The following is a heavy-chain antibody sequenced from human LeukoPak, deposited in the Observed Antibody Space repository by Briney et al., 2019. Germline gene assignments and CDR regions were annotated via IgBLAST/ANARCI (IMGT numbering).Heavy chain of an antibody. CDR3: ARAGNNYDSSGLLLDY. V-gene: IGHV4-59*02. D-gene: IGHD3-22*01. J-gene: IGHJ4*02. CDR1: GGSVSSYY. CDR2: IYYSGST. Sequence: SETLSLTCTVSGGSVSSYYWSWIRQPPGKGLEWSGYIYYSGSTNYNPSLKSRVTISADTSKNQFSLKLSSVTAADTAVYYCARAGNNYDSSGLLLDYWGQGTLVTVSS.